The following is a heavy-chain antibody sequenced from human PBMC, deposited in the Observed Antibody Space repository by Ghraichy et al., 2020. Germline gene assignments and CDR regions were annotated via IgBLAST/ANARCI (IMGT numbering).Heavy chain of an antibody. CDR2: ISNGGSTI. CDR1: GFTFSSYG. CDR3: ARGSGRAWDLDY. V-gene: IGHV3-48*03. J-gene: IGHJ4*02. D-gene: IGHD3-10*01. Sequence: GESLNISCAASGFTFSSYGVNWVRQAPGKGLEWVSYISNGGSTIYYADSVKGRFTISRDNAKNSLYLQMNSLRAEDTAVYYCARGSGRAWDLDYWGQGTLVTVSS.